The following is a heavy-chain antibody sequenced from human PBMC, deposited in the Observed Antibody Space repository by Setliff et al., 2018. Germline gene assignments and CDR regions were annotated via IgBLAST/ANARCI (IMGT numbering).Heavy chain of an antibody. Sequence: PGGSLRLSCAASGFTFKTYAMHWVRQAPGKGLEWVAVISYDGSNQYYADSVKGRFTVSRDNSKNTLSLQMYSLRTEDTALYYCARERHLLSTVVIFGLFDFWGQGALVTVSS. CDR3: ARERHLLSTVVIFGLFDF. CDR1: GFTFKTYA. J-gene: IGHJ4*02. CDR2: ISYDGSNQ. D-gene: IGHD3-3*01. V-gene: IGHV3-30*01.